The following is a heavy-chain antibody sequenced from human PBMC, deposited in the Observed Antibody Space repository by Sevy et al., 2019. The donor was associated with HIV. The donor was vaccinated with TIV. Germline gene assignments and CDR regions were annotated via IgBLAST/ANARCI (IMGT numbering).Heavy chain of an antibody. V-gene: IGHV3-11*01. CDR2: ISSSGGTI. CDR1: GFTFSDYY. D-gene: IGHD2-2*01. Sequence: GGSLRLSCAASGFTFSDYYINWIRQAPGKGLEWISYISSSGGTIYYADSVKGRFTISRDNAKNSLYLQMNSLRAEDTALYYCAKDIGLYCSSTSCYPAFDYWGQGTLVTVSS. CDR3: AKDIGLYCSSTSCYPAFDY. J-gene: IGHJ4*02.